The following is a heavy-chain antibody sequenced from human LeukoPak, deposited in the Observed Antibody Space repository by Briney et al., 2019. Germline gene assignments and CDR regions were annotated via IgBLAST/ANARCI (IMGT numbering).Heavy chain of an antibody. J-gene: IGHJ4*02. CDR3: ALILRISDFDY. CDR2: INSDGSST. D-gene: IGHD3-3*01. Sequence: SGGSLRLSCAASGFTFSSYDMHWVRQAPGKGLMWVSRINSDGSSTSYADSVKGRFTISRDNAKNTLYLQMNSLRAEDTGVYYCALILRISDFDYWGQGTLVTVSS. V-gene: IGHV3-74*01. CDR1: GFTFSSYD.